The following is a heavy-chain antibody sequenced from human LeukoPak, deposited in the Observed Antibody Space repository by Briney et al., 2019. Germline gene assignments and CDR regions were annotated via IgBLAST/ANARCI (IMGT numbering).Heavy chain of an antibody. D-gene: IGHD1-26*01. Sequence: SQTLSLTCAISGDSVSSNSAAWNWIRQSPSRGLEWLGRTYYRSKWYNDYAVSVKSRITINPDTSKNQFSLQLNSVTPEDTAVYYCARDRVGELLGPADYYYYYGMDVWGQGTTVTVSS. CDR2: TYYRSKWYN. CDR3: ARDRVGELLGPADYYYYYGMDV. J-gene: IGHJ6*02. CDR1: GDSVSSNSAA. V-gene: IGHV6-1*01.